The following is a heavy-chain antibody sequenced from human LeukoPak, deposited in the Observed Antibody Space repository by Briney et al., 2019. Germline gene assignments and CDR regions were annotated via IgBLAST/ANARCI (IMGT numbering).Heavy chain of an antibody. CDR2: ISSSSSYI. CDR3: AREGRIVVVPMGFDI. J-gene: IGHJ3*02. V-gene: IGHV3-21*01. CDR1: GFTFSSYS. Sequence: GGSLRLSCAASGFTFSSYSMNWVRQAPGKGLEWVSSISSSSSYIYYADSVKGRFTISRDNAKNSLYLQMNSLRAEDTAVYYCAREGRIVVVPMGFDIWGQGTMVTVSS. D-gene: IGHD3-22*01.